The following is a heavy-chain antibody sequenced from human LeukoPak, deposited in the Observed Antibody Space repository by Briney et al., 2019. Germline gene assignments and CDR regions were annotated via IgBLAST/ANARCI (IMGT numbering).Heavy chain of an antibody. CDR1: GYTFVNHG. J-gene: IGHJ3*02. D-gene: IGHD2-2*01. Sequence: SVKVSCKASGYTFVNHGISWVRQAPGQGLEWMGGIIPIFGTANYAQKFQGRVTITADESTSTAYMELSSLRSEDTAVYYCARPRGYCSSTSCHEWRSAFDIWGQGTMVTVSS. CDR2: IIPIFGTA. CDR3: ARPRGYCSSTSCHEWRSAFDI. V-gene: IGHV1-69*13.